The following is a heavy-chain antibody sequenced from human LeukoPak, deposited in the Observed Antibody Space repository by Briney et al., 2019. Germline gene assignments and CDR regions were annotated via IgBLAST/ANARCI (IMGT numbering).Heavy chain of an antibody. CDR3: ARARTFGGVRALNY. Sequence: ASVKVSCKASGYTFTSYDINWVRQATGQGLEWVGWMNPNSGNTGYAQKFQGRVTMTRNTSISTAYMELSSLRSEDTAVYYCARARTFGGVRALNYWGQGTLVTVSS. D-gene: IGHD3-16*01. V-gene: IGHV1-8*01. CDR1: GYTFTSYD. J-gene: IGHJ4*02. CDR2: MNPNSGNT.